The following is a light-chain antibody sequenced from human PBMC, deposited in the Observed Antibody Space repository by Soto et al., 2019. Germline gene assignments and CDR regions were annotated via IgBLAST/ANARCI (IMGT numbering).Light chain of an antibody. CDR3: AAWDDSLNGYV. V-gene: IGLV1-44*01. CDR1: SSNIGSNT. J-gene: IGLJ1*01. CDR2: ANN. Sequence: QSGLTQPPSASGTPGRRVTISCSGSSSNIGSNTVNWYQQLPGTAPKLLIHANNQRPSGVPDRFSGSKSGTSASLAISWLRSEEADYYCAAWDDSLNGYVFGTGTKVTVL.